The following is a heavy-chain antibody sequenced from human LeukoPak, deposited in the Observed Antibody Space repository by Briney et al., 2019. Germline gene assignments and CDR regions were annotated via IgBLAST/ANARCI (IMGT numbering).Heavy chain of an antibody. V-gene: IGHV5-51*01. CDR3: ARLPDDPLGYGDYEGMGYYMDV. CDR2: IYPGDSDT. J-gene: IGHJ6*03. D-gene: IGHD4-17*01. Sequence: GESLKISCKGSGYSFTSYWIGWVRQMPGKGLEWMGIIYPGDSDTRYSPSFQGQVTISADKSISTAYLQWSSLKASDTAMYYCARLPDDPLGYGDYEGMGYYMDVWGKGTTVTVSS. CDR1: GYSFTSYW.